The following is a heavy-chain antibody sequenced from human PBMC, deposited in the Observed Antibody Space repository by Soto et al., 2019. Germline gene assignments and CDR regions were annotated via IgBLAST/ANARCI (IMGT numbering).Heavy chain of an antibody. CDR1: GGSISSGGYS. V-gene: IGHV4-30-2*01. CDR3: ARGMTTVTTLDY. Sequence: QLQLQESGSGLVKPSQTLSLTCAVSGGSISSGGYSWSWIRQPPGKGLEWIGYIYHSGSTYYNPSLKSRISISIDXSKNQLSLKLSSVTAADTAVYYCARGMTTVTTLDYWGQGTLVTVSS. J-gene: IGHJ4*02. CDR2: IYHSGST. D-gene: IGHD4-4*01.